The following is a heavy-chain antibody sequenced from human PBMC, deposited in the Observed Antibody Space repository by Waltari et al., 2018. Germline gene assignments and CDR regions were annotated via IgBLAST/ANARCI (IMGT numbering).Heavy chain of an antibody. CDR1: GGSISSYY. CDR2: IYTSGST. D-gene: IGHD3-16*02. J-gene: IGHJ3*02. Sequence: QVQLQESGPGLVKPSETLSLTCTVSGGSISSYYWSWIRQPAGKGLEWIGRIYTSGSTNYNPALKSRVTMSVDTSKNQFSLKLSSVTAADTAVYYCARSLARGYPDDAFDIWGQGTMVTVSS. CDR3: ARSLARGYPDDAFDI. V-gene: IGHV4-4*07.